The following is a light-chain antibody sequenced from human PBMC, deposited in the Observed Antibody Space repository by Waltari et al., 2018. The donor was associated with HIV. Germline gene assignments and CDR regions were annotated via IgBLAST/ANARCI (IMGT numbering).Light chain of an antibody. CDR1: NSNIGINY. J-gene: IGLJ3*02. CDR3: AAWDDSLSGRV. V-gene: IGLV1-47*01. CDR2: WDN. Sequence: QSVLTQPPSASGTPGQRVTIYCSGSNSNIGINYVYWYQQLPGTAPKLLIYWDNRLPSGVPGRFSGSKSGTSASLTISGLRSEDEADYYCAAWDDSLSGRVFGGGTNLTVL.